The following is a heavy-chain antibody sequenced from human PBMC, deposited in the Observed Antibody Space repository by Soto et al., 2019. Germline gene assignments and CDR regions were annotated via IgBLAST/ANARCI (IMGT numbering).Heavy chain of an antibody. D-gene: IGHD2-15*01. Sequence: QVPLVQSGAEVKKPGASVKVSCQASGYTFSYYRINWVRQAPGQGLEWMGWIDTSNGNTDYAQTFQDRVTMTADTSTSTTFMEVRSLRSDDTAVYYCARGWGYTSGDLEYWGQGTLVAVSS. CDR1: GYTFSYYR. J-gene: IGHJ4*02. CDR3: ARGWGYTSGDLEY. V-gene: IGHV1-18*01. CDR2: IDTSNGNT.